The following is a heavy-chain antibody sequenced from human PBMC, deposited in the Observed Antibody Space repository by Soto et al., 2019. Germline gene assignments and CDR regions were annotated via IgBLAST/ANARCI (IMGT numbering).Heavy chain of an antibody. CDR3: ARAFGYSSSTNPFRYYYYYGMDV. D-gene: IGHD6-6*01. CDR2: MNPNSGNT. CDR1: GYTFTSYD. J-gene: IGHJ6*02. V-gene: IGHV1-8*01. Sequence: XSVKVSCKASGYTFTSYDIKWVRQATGQGLEGMGWMNPNSGNTGYAQKFQGRVTMTRNTSISTAYVELSSLRSEDTAVYYCARAFGYSSSTNPFRYYYYYGMDVWGQGSTVTVSS.